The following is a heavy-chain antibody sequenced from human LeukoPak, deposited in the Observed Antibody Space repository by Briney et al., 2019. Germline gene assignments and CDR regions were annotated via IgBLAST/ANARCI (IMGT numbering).Heavy chain of an antibody. CDR3: AREFSSWFSMDY. CDR2: MNSDGSST. V-gene: IGHV3-74*01. J-gene: IGHJ4*02. Sequence: GGSLRLSCAASGFTFRSYWMHWFRQAPGKGLVWVSRMNSDGSSTTYADSVKGRFTISRDNAKNTLYLQMNSLRAEDTAVYYCAREFSSWFSMDYWGQGTLVTVSS. CDR1: GFTFRSYW. D-gene: IGHD6-13*01.